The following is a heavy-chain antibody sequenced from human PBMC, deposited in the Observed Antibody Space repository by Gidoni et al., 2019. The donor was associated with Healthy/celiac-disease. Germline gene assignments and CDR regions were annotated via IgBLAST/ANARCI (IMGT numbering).Heavy chain of an antibody. CDR2: ISGSGGST. V-gene: IGHV3-23*01. CDR3: AKDPPRIQLWINYFDY. CDR1: GFTFSSYA. Sequence: EVQLLESGGGLVQPGGSLRLSCAASGFTFSSYAMSWVRQAPGKGLEWVSAISGSGGSTYYADSVKGRFTISRDNSKNTLYLQMNSLRAEDTAVYYCAKDPPRIQLWINYFDYWGQGTLVTVSS. J-gene: IGHJ4*02. D-gene: IGHD5-18*01.